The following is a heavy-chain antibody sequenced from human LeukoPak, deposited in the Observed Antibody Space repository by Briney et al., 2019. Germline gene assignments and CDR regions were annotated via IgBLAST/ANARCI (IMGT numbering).Heavy chain of an antibody. V-gene: IGHV3-9*01. Sequence: GRSLRLSCAASGFSFDKYGMHWVRQAPGKGLEWVSGITWNIYSVAYADSVKGRFTISRDNAKNSLYLQMNSLRAEDTALYYCAKDMGPGGSSWYDYWGQGTTVTVSS. CDR1: GFSFDKYG. D-gene: IGHD6-13*01. CDR2: ITWNIYSV. J-gene: IGHJ6*02. CDR3: AKDMGPGGSSWYDY.